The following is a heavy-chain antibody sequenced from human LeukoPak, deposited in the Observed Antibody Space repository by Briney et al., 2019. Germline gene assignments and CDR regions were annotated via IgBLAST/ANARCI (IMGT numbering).Heavy chain of an antibody. J-gene: IGHJ5*02. D-gene: IGHD3-3*01. CDR2: ISAYNGNT. CDR3: ARWQRGRYDLWSGSKGSNWFDP. Sequence: ASVKVSCKASGYTFTSYGISWVRQAPGQGLEWMGWISAYNGNTNYAQKLQGRVTMTTDTSTSTAYMELRSLRSDDTAVYYCARWQRGRYDLWSGSKGSNWFDPWGQGTLVTVSS. CDR1: GYTFTSYG. V-gene: IGHV1-18*01.